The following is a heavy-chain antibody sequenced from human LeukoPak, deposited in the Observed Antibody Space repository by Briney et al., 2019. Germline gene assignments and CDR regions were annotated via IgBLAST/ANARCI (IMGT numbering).Heavy chain of an antibody. CDR2: IYYSGST. J-gene: IGHJ4*02. CDR1: GGSISSGGYY. Sequence: PSETLSLTCTVSGGSISSGGYYWSWIRQHPGKGLEWIGYIYYSGSTYYNPSLKGRVTISVDTSKNQFSLKLSSVTAADTAVYYCARREAMVRGPGYFDYWGQGTLVTVSS. CDR3: ARREAMVRGPGYFDY. V-gene: IGHV4-31*03. D-gene: IGHD3-10*01.